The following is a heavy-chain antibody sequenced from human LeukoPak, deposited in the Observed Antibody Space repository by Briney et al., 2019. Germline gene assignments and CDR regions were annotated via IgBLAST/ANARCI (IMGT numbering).Heavy chain of an antibody. CDR3: ARVLLRAAGGFDDAFDI. CDR1: GFTFSAYW. J-gene: IGHJ3*02. Sequence: PGGSLRLSCAASGFTFSAYWMHWVRHVPGKGLVWVSRVNSDGSTTNYADSVKGRFTISRDNAKNTLYLQMNSLRAEDTAVYYCARVLLRAAGGFDDAFDIWGQGTMVTVSS. CDR2: VNSDGSTT. D-gene: IGHD6-13*01. V-gene: IGHV3-74*01.